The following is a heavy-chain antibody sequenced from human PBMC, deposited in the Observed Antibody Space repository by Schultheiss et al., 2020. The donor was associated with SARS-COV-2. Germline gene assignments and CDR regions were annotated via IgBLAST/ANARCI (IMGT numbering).Heavy chain of an antibody. Sequence: SETLSLTCTVSGGSISSSSYYWGWIRQPAGKGLEWIGRIYYSGSTYYNPSLKSRVTISVDTSKKQFSLKLSSVTAADTAVYYCARAQWLRGDFDYWGQGTLVTVSS. J-gene: IGHJ4*02. CDR1: GGSISSSSYY. CDR2: IYYSGST. CDR3: ARAQWLRGDFDY. D-gene: IGHD5-12*01. V-gene: IGHV4-39*07.